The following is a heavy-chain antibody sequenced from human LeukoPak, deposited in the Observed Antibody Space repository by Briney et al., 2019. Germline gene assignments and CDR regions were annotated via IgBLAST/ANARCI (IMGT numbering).Heavy chain of an antibody. V-gene: IGHV4-4*02. D-gene: IGHD5-12*01. J-gene: IGHJ2*01. CDR3: ARQSGGYCGYVLNWYFDL. CDR1: GGSINSNNW. Sequence: PSGTLSLTCAVSGGSINSNNWWSWVRQPPGKGLEWNGEIYHSGSTNYNPSLKSRVTISVDKSKKQFSLKLSSVTAADTAVYYCARQSGGYCGYVLNWYFDLWGRGTLVTVSS. CDR2: IYHSGST.